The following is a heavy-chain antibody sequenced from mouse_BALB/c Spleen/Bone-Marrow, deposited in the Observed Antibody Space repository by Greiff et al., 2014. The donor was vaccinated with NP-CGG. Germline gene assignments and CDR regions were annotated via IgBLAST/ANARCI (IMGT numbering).Heavy chain of an antibody. CDR1: GFTFSNYW. Sequence: EVQVVESGGGLVQPGGSMKLSCVASGFTFSNYWMNWVRQSPEKGLEWVAEIRLKSNNYATHYAESVKGRFTISRDDSKSSVYLQMNNLRPEDTGIYYCTRPYYLWGRGTLVTVSA. V-gene: IGHV6-6*02. CDR2: IRLKSNNYAT. D-gene: IGHD2-10*01. J-gene: IGHJ3*01. CDR3: TRPYYL.